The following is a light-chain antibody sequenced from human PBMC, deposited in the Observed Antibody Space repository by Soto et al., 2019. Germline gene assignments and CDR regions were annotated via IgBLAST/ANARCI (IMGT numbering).Light chain of an antibody. V-gene: IGLV2-14*01. J-gene: IGLJ1*01. Sequence: QSALTQPASVSGSPGQSITISCTGTSSDVGGYNYVSWYQQHPGKAPKLMIYEVSNRPSGVSNRFSGSKSGNTASLTISGLQAEDEAEYYCSSYTSSSTLYVFGTGTKLTAL. CDR2: EVS. CDR3: SSYTSSSTLYV. CDR1: SSDVGGYNY.